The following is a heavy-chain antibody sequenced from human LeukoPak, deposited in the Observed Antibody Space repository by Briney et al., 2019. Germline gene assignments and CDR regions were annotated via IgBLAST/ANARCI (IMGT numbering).Heavy chain of an antibody. J-gene: IGHJ4*02. CDR2: ISGSGGST. Sequence: GGSLRLSCAASGFTFSSYAMSWVRQAPGKGLEWVSAISGSGGSTYYPDSVKGRFTISRDNSKNTLYLQMNSLRAEDTAVYYCAKDKWGCSGGSCYYFDYWGQGTLVTVSS. D-gene: IGHD2-15*01. CDR3: AKDKWGCSGGSCYYFDY. CDR1: GFTFSSYA. V-gene: IGHV3-23*01.